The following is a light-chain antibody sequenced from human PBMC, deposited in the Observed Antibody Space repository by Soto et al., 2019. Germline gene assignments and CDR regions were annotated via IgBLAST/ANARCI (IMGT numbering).Light chain of an antibody. CDR3: QQYGSSPRT. V-gene: IGKV3-20*01. CDR2: GAS. Sequence: EIVLTQSPGTLSLSPGEGATLSSRASQSVTGSYLAWYQQKPGQAPRLLIYGASSRATGIPDRFSGSESGTDFTLTISRLEPEDFAVYYCQQYGSSPRTFGQGTKVEI. CDR1: QSVTGSY. J-gene: IGKJ1*01.